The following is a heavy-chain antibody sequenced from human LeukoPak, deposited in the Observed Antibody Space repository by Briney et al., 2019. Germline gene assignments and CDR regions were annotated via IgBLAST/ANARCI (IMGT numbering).Heavy chain of an antibody. CDR2: IYYSGRT. Sequence: SETLSLTCTVSGGSISSYYWSWIRQPPGKGREWIGYIYYSGRTNYNPSLKSRVTISVDTSKNQFSLKLSSVTAADTAVYYCARDIRSGGNLDYFDYWGQGTLVTVSS. V-gene: IGHV4-59*01. CDR1: GGSISSYY. J-gene: IGHJ4*02. D-gene: IGHD4-23*01. CDR3: ARDIRSGGNLDYFDY.